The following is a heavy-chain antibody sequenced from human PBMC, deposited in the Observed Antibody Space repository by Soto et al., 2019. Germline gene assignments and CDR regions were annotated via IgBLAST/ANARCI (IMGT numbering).Heavy chain of an antibody. CDR1: GGSISSSNW. D-gene: IGHD3-3*01. CDR2: IYHSGST. J-gene: IGHJ6*02. V-gene: IGHV4-4*02. CDR3: ARVPTPYYDFWSGSLYYYYYGMDV. Sequence: PSETLSLTCAVSGGSISSSNWWSWVRTPPGKGLEWIGEIYHSGSTNYNPSLKSRVTISVDKSKNQFSLKLSSVTAADTAVYYCARVPTPYYDFWSGSLYYYYYGMDVWGQGTTVTVSS.